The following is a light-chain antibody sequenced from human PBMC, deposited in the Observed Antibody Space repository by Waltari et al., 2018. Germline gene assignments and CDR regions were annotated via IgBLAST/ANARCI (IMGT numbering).Light chain of an antibody. CDR2: HGN. V-gene: IGLV2-14*03. J-gene: IGLJ1*01. Sequence: QSALTQPASVSGSPGQSITISCTGTSSDVGGYNYFSWYPHHPGKAPKLMIYHGNKRPSGVSDRFSGSKSGNTASLTISGLQTEDEADYYCTSYTSSSTYVFGIGTKVTVL. CDR3: TSYTSSSTYV. CDR1: SSDVGGYNY.